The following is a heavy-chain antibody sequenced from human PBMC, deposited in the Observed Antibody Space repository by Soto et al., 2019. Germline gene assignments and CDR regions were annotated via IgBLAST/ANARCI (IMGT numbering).Heavy chain of an antibody. J-gene: IGHJ6*02. CDR3: AKDHCSSTSCYIDIYYYYGMDV. D-gene: IGHD2-2*01. CDR2: ISGSGGST. Sequence: LRLSCAASGFTFSSYAMSWVRQAPGKGMEWVSAISGSGGSTYYADSVKGRFTISRDNSKNTLYLQMNSLRAEDTAVYYCAKDHCSSTSCYIDIYYYYGMDVWGQGTTVTVSS. CDR1: GFTFSSYA. V-gene: IGHV3-23*01.